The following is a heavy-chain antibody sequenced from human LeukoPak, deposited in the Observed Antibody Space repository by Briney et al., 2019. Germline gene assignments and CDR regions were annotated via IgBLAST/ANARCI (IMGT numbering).Heavy chain of an antibody. CDR3: ARASYDILTGYSYYFDY. Sequence: PGGSLRLSCAASGFTFSSYAMHWVRQAPGKGLEWVAVISYDGSNKYYADSVKGRFTISRDNSKNTLYLQMNSLRAEDTAVYYCARASYDILTGYSYYFDYWGQGTQVTVSS. J-gene: IGHJ4*02. CDR1: GFTFSSYA. D-gene: IGHD3-9*01. V-gene: IGHV3-30-3*01. CDR2: ISYDGSNK.